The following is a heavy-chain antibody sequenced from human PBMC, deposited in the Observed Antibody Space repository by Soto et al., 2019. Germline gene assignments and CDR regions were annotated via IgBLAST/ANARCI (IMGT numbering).Heavy chain of an antibody. Sequence: EVQLVESGGVVVQPGGSLRLSCAASGFTFDNYAMHWVRQAPGKGLEWVSTLSGSGGDTYYADSVNGRFTISRDKSKNTLYLQMDRLRVEDTAVYYCAKRGGYDYVWKSYRPDYWGQGTLVSVSS. CDR2: LSGSGGDT. CDR3: AKRGGYDYVWKSYRPDY. D-gene: IGHD3-16*02. J-gene: IGHJ4*02. CDR1: GFTFDNYA. V-gene: IGHV3-23*04.